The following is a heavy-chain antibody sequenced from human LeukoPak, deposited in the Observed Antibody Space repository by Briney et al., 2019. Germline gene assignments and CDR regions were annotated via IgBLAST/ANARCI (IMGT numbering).Heavy chain of an antibody. CDR1: GDSVSSNSAA. CDR2: TYYRSKWYN. CDR3: ARAGPDSSSWYRGAFDP. J-gene: IGHJ5*02. V-gene: IGHV6-1*01. Sequence: SQTLSLTCAISGDSVSSNSAAWNWIRQSPSRGLEWLGRTYYRSKWYNDYAVSVKSRITINPDTSKNQFSLQLNSVTPVDTAVYYCARAGPDSSSWYRGAFDPWGQGTLVTVSS. D-gene: IGHD6-13*01.